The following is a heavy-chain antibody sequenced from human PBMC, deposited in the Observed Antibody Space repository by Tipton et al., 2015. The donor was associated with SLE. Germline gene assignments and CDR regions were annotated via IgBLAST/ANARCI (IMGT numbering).Heavy chain of an antibody. CDR2: IYYSGST. Sequence: SLRLSCTVSGGSISSSSYYWGWIRQPPGKGLEWIGSIYYSGSTYYNPSLKSRVTISVDTSKNQLSLKLSSVTAADTAVYYCARQGDEHIVVVIAKCWFDPWGQGTLVTVSS. CDR3: ARQGDEHIVVVIAKCWFDP. V-gene: IGHV4-39*07. J-gene: IGHJ5*02. CDR1: GGSISSSSYY. D-gene: IGHD2-21*01.